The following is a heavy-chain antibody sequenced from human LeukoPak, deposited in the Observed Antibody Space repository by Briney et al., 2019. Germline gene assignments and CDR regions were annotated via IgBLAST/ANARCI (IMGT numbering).Heavy chain of an antibody. D-gene: IGHD6-13*01. CDR2: IIPIFGTA. Sequence: GSSVKVSCKASGGTFSSYAISWVRQAPGQGLEWMGRIIPIFGTANYAQKFQGRVTITADESTSTAYMELSSLRSEDTAVYYCARVRNLVAAAGTRWSPFDYWGPGTLVTVSS. CDR1: GGTFSSYA. CDR3: ARVRNLVAAAGTRWSPFDY. V-gene: IGHV1-69*15. J-gene: IGHJ4*02.